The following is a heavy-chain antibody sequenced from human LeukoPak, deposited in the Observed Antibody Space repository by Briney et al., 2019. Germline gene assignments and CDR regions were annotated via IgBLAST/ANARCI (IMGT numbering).Heavy chain of an antibody. CDR2: IDPNSGGT. D-gene: IGHD6-13*01. CDR1: GYTFTGYY. Sequence: GASVKVSCKASGYTFTGYYMHWVRQAPGQGLEWMGRIDPNSGGTNYAQKFQGRVTMTRDTSISTAYMELSRLRSDDTAVYYCARDRQQLVFYYYYMDVWGKGTMVTVSS. CDR3: ARDRQQLVFYYYYMDV. J-gene: IGHJ6*03. V-gene: IGHV1-2*06.